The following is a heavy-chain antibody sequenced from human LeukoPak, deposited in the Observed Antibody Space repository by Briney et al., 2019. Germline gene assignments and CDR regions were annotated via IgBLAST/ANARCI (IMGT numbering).Heavy chain of an antibody. CDR3: AGNLWFGGAFDI. V-gene: IGHV4-34*01. CDR2: INHSGST. J-gene: IGHJ3*02. Sequence: SETLSLTCAVYGGSFSGYYWSWIRQPPGKGLEWIGEINHSGSTNYNPSLKSRVTISVDTSKNQFSPKLSPVTAADTAVYYCAGNLWFGGAFDIWGQGTMVTVSS. D-gene: IGHD3-10*01. CDR1: GGSFSGYY.